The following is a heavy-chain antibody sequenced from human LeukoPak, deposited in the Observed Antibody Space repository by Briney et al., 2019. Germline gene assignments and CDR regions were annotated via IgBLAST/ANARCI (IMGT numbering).Heavy chain of an antibody. V-gene: IGHV1-69*05. CDR2: IIPIFGTA. D-gene: IGHD4-17*01. J-gene: IGHJ2*01. CDR3: GRVFDYGDYVGWYFDL. CDR1: GGTFSSYA. Sequence: SVKVSCKASGGTFSSYAISWVRQAPGQGLEWMGRIIPIFGTANYAQKFQGRVTITTDESTSTAYMELSSLRSEDTAVYYCGRVFDYGDYVGWYFDLWGRGTLVTVSS.